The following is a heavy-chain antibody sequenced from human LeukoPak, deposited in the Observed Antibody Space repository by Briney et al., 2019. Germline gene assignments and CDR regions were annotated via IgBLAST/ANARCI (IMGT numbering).Heavy chain of an antibody. Sequence: ASVKVSCKASGYTFTSYEINWVRQATGQGLEWMGWMNPNSGDTGYAQNFQGRVTMTRNTSISTAYMEVSSLRSEDTAVYYCARVGIYDNTDHRGQGTLVTVSS. V-gene: IGHV1-8*01. CDR1: GYTFTSYE. CDR2: MNPNSGDT. J-gene: IGHJ5*02. CDR3: ARVGIYDNTDH. D-gene: IGHD3-9*01.